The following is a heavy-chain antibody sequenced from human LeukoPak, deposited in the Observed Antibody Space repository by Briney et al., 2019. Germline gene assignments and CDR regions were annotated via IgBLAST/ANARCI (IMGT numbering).Heavy chain of an antibody. CDR1: GFTFTTYS. CDR2: INSDGSST. J-gene: IGHJ4*02. D-gene: IGHD6-13*01. Sequence: GGSLRLSCAASGFTFTTYSMNWVRQAPGKGLVWVSRINSDGSSTSYADSVKGRFTISRDNAKNTLYLQMNSLRAEDTAVYYCARRGAAGSLNLDYWGQGTLVTVSS. V-gene: IGHV3-74*01. CDR3: ARRGAAGSLNLDY.